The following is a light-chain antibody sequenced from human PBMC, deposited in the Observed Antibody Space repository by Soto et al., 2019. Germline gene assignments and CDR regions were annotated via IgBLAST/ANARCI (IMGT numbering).Light chain of an antibody. CDR1: QTMTRAY. CDR3: HQYQSPPQT. Sequence: EIVLIQSPGSLSLSPGERATLSCRASQTMTRAYVAWYQQKPGQAPRLLIYAASYRATGISDKFSGSGSGTDFSLTISILEPEDSAVYYSHQYQSPPQTLGQGTKVDIK. J-gene: IGKJ1*01. V-gene: IGKV3-20*01. CDR2: AAS.